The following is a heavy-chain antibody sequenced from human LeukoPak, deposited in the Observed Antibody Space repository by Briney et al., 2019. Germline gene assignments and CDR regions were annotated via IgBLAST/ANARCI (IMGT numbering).Heavy chain of an antibody. D-gene: IGHD3-10*01. CDR3: ARDRMVRGVIIMDV. CDR2: IIPILGIA. J-gene: IGHJ6*02. V-gene: IGHV1-69*04. Sequence: GSSVKVSCKASGGNFSSYAISWVRQAPGQGLEWMGRIIPILGIANYAQKFQGRVTITADKSTSTAYMELSSLRSEDTAVYYCARDRMVRGVIIMDVWGQGTTVTVSS. CDR1: GGNFSSYA.